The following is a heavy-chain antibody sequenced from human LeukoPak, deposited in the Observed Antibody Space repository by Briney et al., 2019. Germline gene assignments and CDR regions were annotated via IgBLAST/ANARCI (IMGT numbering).Heavy chain of an antibody. CDR3: AKRIDANYYDSS. J-gene: IGHJ4*02. Sequence: GGSLRLSCAASGFTFSSYVMSWVRQAPGEGLEWVSTISGSGGSTYHTDSVKGRFTISRDNSQNTLYLQMNSLRAEDTAPYYCAKRIDANYYDSSGGQGTLVTVSS. CDR2: ISGSGGST. D-gene: IGHD3-22*01. V-gene: IGHV3-23*01. CDR1: GFTFSSYV.